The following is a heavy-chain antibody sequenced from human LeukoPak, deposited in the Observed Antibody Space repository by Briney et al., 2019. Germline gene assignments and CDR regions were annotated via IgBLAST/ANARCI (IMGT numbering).Heavy chain of an antibody. Sequence: SETLSLTCTVSGGSISSGSYYWSWIRQPAGKGLEWIGRIYTSGSTNCNPSLKSRVTISVDTSKNQFSLKLSSVTAADTAVYYCARAYYDSSGYYGEELHAFDIWGQGTMVTVSS. CDR1: GGSISSGSYY. J-gene: IGHJ3*02. CDR3: ARAYYDSSGYYGEELHAFDI. CDR2: IYTSGST. V-gene: IGHV4-61*02. D-gene: IGHD3-22*01.